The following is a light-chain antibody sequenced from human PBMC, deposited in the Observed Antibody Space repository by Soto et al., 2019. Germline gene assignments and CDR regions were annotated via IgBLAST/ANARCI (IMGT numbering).Light chain of an antibody. Sequence: DIQMTQSPSSLSASVGDRVTISCRASRSVNIFLNWYQQKPGKAPKLLISAASTLQSGVPSRFSGSGSETDFTLTISSLQPEDFATYYCQQTCGILYSFGQGTKLEIK. CDR2: AAS. J-gene: IGKJ2*01. CDR1: RSVNIF. CDR3: QQTCGILYS. V-gene: IGKV1-39*01.